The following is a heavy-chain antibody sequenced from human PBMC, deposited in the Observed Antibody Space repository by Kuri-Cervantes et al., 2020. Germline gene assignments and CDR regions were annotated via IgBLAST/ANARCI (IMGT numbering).Heavy chain of an antibody. Sequence: GESLKISCAASGFTFSSYGMHWVRQAPGKGLEWVAVISYDGSNKYYADSVKGRFTISRDNSKNTLYLQMNSLRAKDTAVYYCAKDRLRFIDYWGQGTLVTVSS. J-gene: IGHJ4*02. D-gene: IGHD4-17*01. CDR3: AKDRLRFIDY. CDR1: GFTFSSYG. V-gene: IGHV3-30*18. CDR2: ISYDGSNK.